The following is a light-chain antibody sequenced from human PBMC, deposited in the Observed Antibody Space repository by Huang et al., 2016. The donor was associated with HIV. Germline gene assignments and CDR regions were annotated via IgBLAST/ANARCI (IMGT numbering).Light chain of an antibody. Sequence: EIVLTQSPGTLSLSPGERATLSCRASQSVRSSDLAWYPQQPGPAPRLRIYGASRRATGSPDRFSGSCSGTDFTLTISRLEPEDFAVYYCQQYGSSPRVYTFGQGTKLEIK. CDR1: QSVRSSD. J-gene: IGKJ2*01. V-gene: IGKV3-20*01. CDR2: GAS. CDR3: QQYGSSPRVYT.